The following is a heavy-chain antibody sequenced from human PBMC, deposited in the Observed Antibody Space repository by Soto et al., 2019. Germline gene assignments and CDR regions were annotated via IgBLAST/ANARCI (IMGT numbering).Heavy chain of an antibody. Sequence: GGSLRLSCAASGFTFSSYWMHWVRQAPGKGLVWVSRINSDGSSTSYADSVKGRFTISRDNAKNTLYLQMNSLRAEDTAVYYCARDSVGSSWAPPFDYWGQGTLVTVSS. CDR1: GFTFSSYW. J-gene: IGHJ4*02. V-gene: IGHV3-74*01. CDR3: ARDSVGSSWAPPFDY. CDR2: INSDGSST. D-gene: IGHD6-13*01.